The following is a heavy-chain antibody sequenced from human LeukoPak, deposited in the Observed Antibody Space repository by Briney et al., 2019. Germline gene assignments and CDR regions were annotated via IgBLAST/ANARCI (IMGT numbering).Heavy chain of an antibody. D-gene: IGHD3-10*01. V-gene: IGHV1-24*01. CDR1: GYTLTELS. Sequence: ASVKVSCKVSGYTLTELSMHWVRQAPGKGLEWMGGFDPEDGETIYAQKFQGRVTMTEDTSTDTAYMELSSLRSEGTAVYYCATRMVRGVITPDAFDIWGQGTMVTVSS. CDR2: FDPEDGET. J-gene: IGHJ3*02. CDR3: ATRMVRGVITPDAFDI.